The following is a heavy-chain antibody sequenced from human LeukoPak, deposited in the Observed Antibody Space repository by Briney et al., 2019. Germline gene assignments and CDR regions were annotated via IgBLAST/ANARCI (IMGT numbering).Heavy chain of an antibody. J-gene: IGHJ4*02. CDR1: GFTFRNYW. CDR3: ARDRFGKVVGGFYYFDY. D-gene: IGHD2-2*01. Sequence: QAGGSLRLSCAASGFTFRNYWLSWVRQAPGKGLEWVANIQQDGNEKYYVDSVKGRFTISRDNAKNSLYLQMNSLRAEDTAVYYCARDRFGKVVGGFYYFDYWGQGTLVTVSS. V-gene: IGHV3-7*01. CDR2: IQQDGNEK.